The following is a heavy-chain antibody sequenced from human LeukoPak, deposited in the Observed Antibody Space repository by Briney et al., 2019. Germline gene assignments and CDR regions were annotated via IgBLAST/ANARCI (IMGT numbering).Heavy chain of an antibody. CDR2: INPNSGGT. J-gene: IGHJ4*02. Sequence: GALVKVSCKASGYTFTGYYMHWVRQAPGQGLEWMGRINPNSGGTNYAQKFQGRVTMTRDTSTSTAYMELSRLRSDDTAVYYCARARMSRDGYNWDYWGQGTLVTVSS. D-gene: IGHD5-24*01. CDR1: GYTFTGYY. V-gene: IGHV1-2*06. CDR3: ARARMSRDGYNWDY.